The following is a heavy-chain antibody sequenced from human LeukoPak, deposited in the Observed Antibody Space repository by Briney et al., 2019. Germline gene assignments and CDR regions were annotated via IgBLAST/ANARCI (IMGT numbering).Heavy chain of an antibody. CDR2: ISNDGNNK. Sequence: PGGSLRLSCAASGFTFTSYALHWVRQAPGQGLEWVAVISNDGNNKLYADPVKGRFSISRDTSKNRLYLQMNSLRVEDTAVYYCARDFRLWAYDSSGYYSGYFHYWGQGTLVTVSS. CDR3: ARDFRLWAYDSSGYYSGYFHY. CDR1: GFTFTSYA. V-gene: IGHV3-30-3*01. J-gene: IGHJ4*03. D-gene: IGHD3-22*01.